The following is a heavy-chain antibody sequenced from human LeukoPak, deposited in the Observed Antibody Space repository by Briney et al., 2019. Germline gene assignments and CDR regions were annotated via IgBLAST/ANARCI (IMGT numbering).Heavy chain of an antibody. CDR3: TTWYYDILTGSGPFDY. D-gene: IGHD3-9*01. V-gene: IGHV3-15*01. CDR1: GFTFSNAW. CDR2: IKSKTDGGTT. J-gene: IGHJ4*02. Sequence: GGSLRLSCAASGFTFSNAWMTWVRQAPGKGLEWIGRIKSKTDGGTTDYAAPVKGRFTISRSDSKNTLFLQMNSLKTEDTAVYYCTTWYYDILTGSGPFDYWGQGTLVTVSS.